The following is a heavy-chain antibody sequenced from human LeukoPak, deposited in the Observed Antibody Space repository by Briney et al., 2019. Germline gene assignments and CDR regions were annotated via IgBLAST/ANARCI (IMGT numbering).Heavy chain of an antibody. CDR2: VYHSGYS. CDR1: GVSVSDTSYS. D-gene: IGHD3-10*01. V-gene: IGHV4-39*01. Sequence: SETLPLTCSVSGVSVSDTSYSWAWIRQPPGKGLEFIGAVYHSGYSWYNPSLKSRITTSVDTSKNQFSLNLSSVTAAEAAVYYCASQKRRGYYFDYWGQGILVTVSS. CDR3: ASQKRRGYYFDY. J-gene: IGHJ4*02.